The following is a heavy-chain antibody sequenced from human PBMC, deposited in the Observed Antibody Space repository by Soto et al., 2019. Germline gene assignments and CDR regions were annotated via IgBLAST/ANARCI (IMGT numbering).Heavy chain of an antibody. J-gene: IGHJ5*02. Sequence: APVKVSCKASGYTFTSYHMHWVRQAPGQRLEWMGIINPSGGSTSYAQKFQGRVTMTRDTSTSTVYMELSSLRSEDTAVYYCAREAVVTAILRFDPWGQGTLVTVSS. V-gene: IGHV1-46*01. D-gene: IGHD2-21*02. CDR1: GYTFTSYH. CDR2: INPSGGST. CDR3: AREAVVTAILRFDP.